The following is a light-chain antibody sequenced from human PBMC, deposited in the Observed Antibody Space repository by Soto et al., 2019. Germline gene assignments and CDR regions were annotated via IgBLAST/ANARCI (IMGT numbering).Light chain of an antibody. J-gene: IGKJ1*01. Sequence: IQMTQSPSTLSASVGDRVAITCRASQSIGIWLAWYQQKPGKAPRFLIYEASTLESGVPSRFSGSGSGTEFTLTISSLQPEDFGTYYCQQYKDYSWTFGQGTKVEIK. CDR3: QQYKDYSWT. V-gene: IGKV1-5*03. CDR1: QSIGIW. CDR2: EAS.